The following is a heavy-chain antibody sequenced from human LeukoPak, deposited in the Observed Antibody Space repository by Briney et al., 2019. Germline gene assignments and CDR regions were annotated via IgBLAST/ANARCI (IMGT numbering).Heavy chain of an antibody. Sequence: GGSLRLSCAASGFTFDNYDLSWVRQVPGKGLEWVSYVNWNGASTGYADSVKGRFTISRDNAKNSLFLQMNSLRVEDTALYYCVRVTATMDYYYYMDVWGKGTTVTVSS. CDR3: VRVTATMDYYYYMDV. CDR2: VNWNGAST. V-gene: IGHV3-20*04. J-gene: IGHJ6*03. CDR1: GFTFDNYD. D-gene: IGHD4-17*01.